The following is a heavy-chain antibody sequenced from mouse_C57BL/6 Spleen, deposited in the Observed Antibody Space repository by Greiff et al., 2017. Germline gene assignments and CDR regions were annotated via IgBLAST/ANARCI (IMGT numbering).Heavy chain of an antibody. CDR2: IRLKSDNYAT. CDR3: TGIITTVVASPYWYFDV. CDR1: GFTFSNYW. Sequence: EVKLEESGGGLVQPGGSMKLSCVASGFTFSNYWMNWVRQSPEKGLEWVAQIRLKSDNYATHYAESVKGRFTISRDDSKSSVYLQMNNLRAEDTGIYYCTGIITTVVASPYWYFDVWGTGTTVTVSS. J-gene: IGHJ1*03. V-gene: IGHV6-3*01. D-gene: IGHD1-1*01.